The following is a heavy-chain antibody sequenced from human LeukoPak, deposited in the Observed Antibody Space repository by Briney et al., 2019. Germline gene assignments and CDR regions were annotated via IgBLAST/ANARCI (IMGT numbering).Heavy chain of an antibody. CDR1: GFTFTSSA. Sequence: SVKVSCKASGFTFTSSAMQWVRQARGQRLEWIGWIVVGSGNTNYAQKFQERVTITRDMSTSTAYMEPSSLRSEDTAVYYCAAARLSGSYNFDYWGQGTLVTVSS. V-gene: IGHV1-58*02. D-gene: IGHD1-26*01. J-gene: IGHJ4*02. CDR2: IVVGSGNT. CDR3: AAARLSGSYNFDY.